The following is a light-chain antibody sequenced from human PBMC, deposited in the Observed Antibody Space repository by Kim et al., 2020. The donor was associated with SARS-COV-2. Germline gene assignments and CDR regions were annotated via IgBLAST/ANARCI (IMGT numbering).Light chain of an antibody. CDR2: YDS. CDR1: NIGGKS. V-gene: IGLV3-21*04. Sequence: SYELTQPPSVSVAPGKTASITCGGNNIGGKSVHWYQQKPGQAPVLVIYYDSDRPSGIPERFSGSNSGSTATLTISRVEAGDEADYYCQVWDSSSDHVVFGGGTQLTVL. CDR3: QVWDSSSDHVV. J-gene: IGLJ2*01.